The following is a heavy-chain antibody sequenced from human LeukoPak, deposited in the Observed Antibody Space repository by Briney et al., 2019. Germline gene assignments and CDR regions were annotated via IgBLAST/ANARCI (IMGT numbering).Heavy chain of an antibody. Sequence: WETLSLTCTVSGGSISRYYWSWIRQPPGKGLEWIGYIYTSGSTNYNPSLKSRVTISVDTSKNQFSLKLSSVTAADTAVYYCARGVMVPDYRGQGTLVTVSS. D-gene: IGHD2-8*01. CDR1: GGSISRYY. V-gene: IGHV4-4*09. CDR3: ARGVMVPDY. J-gene: IGHJ4*02. CDR2: IYTSGST.